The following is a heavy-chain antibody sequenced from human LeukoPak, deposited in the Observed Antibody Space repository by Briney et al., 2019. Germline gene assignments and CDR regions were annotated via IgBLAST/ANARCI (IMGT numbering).Heavy chain of an antibody. CDR1: GFSLSTSGMC. D-gene: IGHD1-26*01. CDR2: IDWVDDK. V-gene: IGHV2-70*11. CDR3: ARIRVGADIDY. J-gene: IGHJ4*02. Sequence: SGPTLVQPHQTLTLNCTFSGFSLSTSGMCVSWIRQPPGKALEWLARIDWVDDKYYSTSLKTRLTISKDTSKNQVVLTMTNMDPVDTATYYCARIRVGADIDYWGQGTLVTVSS.